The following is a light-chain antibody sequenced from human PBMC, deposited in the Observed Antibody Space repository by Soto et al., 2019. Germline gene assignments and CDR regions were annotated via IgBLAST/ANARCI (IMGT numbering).Light chain of an antibody. CDR2: DAS. V-gene: IGKV3-20*01. CDR1: QTVRNNY. Sequence: VFTKSPGTLSLSPAESATLSCRASQTVRNNYLAWYQQKHGQAPRLLIYDASSRATGIPDRFSGGGSGTDFTLTISSLEPEDFAVYYCQQFSSYPLTFGGGTKVDIK. J-gene: IGKJ4*01. CDR3: QQFSSYPLT.